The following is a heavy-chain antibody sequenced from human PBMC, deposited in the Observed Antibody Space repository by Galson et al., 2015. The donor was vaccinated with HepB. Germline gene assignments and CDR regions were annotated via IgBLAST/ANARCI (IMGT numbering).Heavy chain of an antibody. CDR1: GFTFSSYA. CDR3: ARGGAAAGTIYYYYYGMDV. CDR2: ISYDGSNK. V-gene: IGHV3-30*04. D-gene: IGHD6-13*01. Sequence: SLRLSCAASGFTFSSYAMHRVRQAPGKGLEWVAVISYDGSNKYYADSVKGRFTISRDNSKNALYLQMNSLRAEDTAVYYCARGGAAAGTIYYYYYGMDVWGQGTTVTVSS. J-gene: IGHJ6*02.